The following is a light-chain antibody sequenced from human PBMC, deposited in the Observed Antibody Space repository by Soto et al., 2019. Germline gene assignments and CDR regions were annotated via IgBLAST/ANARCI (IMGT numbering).Light chain of an antibody. CDR1: QSVSGY. Sequence: EIVLTQSPATLSLSPGERATLSCRASQSVSGYLAWYQQKPGQAPRLLIYDASKRATGIPARFSGSGFGTDFTLTISSLEPKDFALYYCQQRSKWRTFGQGTKVEIK. CDR2: DAS. V-gene: IGKV3-11*01. J-gene: IGKJ1*01. CDR3: QQRSKWRT.